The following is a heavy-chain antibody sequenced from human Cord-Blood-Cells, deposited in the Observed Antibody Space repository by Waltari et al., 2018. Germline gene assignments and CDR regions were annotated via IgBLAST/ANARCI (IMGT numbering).Heavy chain of an antibody. CDR3: ARDVTYYYDSSGYLGPAFDI. CDR2: IYYSGST. CDR1: GGSISSGCYY. D-gene: IGHD3-22*01. Sequence: QVQLQESGPGLVKPSQTLSLTCTVSGGSISSGCYYWSWISQHPGKGVEWIGYIYYSGSTYYNPSLKSRVTISVDTSKNQFSLKLSSVTAADTAVYYCARDVTYYYDSSGYLGPAFDIWGQGTMVTVSS. V-gene: IGHV4-31*03. J-gene: IGHJ3*02.